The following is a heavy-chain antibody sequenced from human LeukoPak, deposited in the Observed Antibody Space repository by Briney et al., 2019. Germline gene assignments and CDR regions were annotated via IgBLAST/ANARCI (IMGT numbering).Heavy chain of an antibody. J-gene: IGHJ6*04. CDR3: AELGITMIGGV. V-gene: IGHV3-48*03. D-gene: IGHD3-10*02. CDR2: ISSSGSTI. CDR1: GFTFRSYE. Sequence: GGLRLSCAASGFTFRSYEMNWVRQAPGKGLEGVSYISSSGSTIYYADSVKGRFTISRDNAKNSLYLQMNSLRAEDTAVYYCAELGITMIGGVWGKGTTVTISS.